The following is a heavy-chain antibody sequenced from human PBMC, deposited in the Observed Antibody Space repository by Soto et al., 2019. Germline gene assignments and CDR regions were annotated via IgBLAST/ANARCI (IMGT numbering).Heavy chain of an antibody. Sequence: GGSLRLSCAASGFTFSSYAMSWVRQAPGKGLEWVSAISGSGGSTYYAYSVKGRFTISRDNSKNTLYLQMNSLRAEDTSVYYGAKLVVELAAADYFDYWGQGTLVTVSS. CDR3: AKLVVELAAADYFDY. J-gene: IGHJ4*02. D-gene: IGHD6-13*01. V-gene: IGHV3-23*01. CDR2: ISGSGGST. CDR1: GFTFSSYA.